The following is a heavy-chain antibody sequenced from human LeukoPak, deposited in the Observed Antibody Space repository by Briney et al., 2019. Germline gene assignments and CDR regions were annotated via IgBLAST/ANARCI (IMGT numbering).Heavy chain of an antibody. J-gene: IGHJ4*02. CDR2: ISYAVNIK. D-gene: IGHD3-10*01. V-gene: IGHV3-30*03. CDR1: GFTFSSYS. Sequence: GGSLRLSCVASGFTFSSYSMNWVRQAPGKGLEWVAVISYAVNIKYYADSVKGRFTISRDSSSKTVFLQMNSLRTEDTAVYYCVREGYYESGSSPTFYFDYWGQGALVTVSS. CDR3: VREGYYESGSSPTFYFDY.